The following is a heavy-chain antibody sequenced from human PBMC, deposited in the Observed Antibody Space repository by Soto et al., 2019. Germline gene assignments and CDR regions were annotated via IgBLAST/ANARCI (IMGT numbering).Heavy chain of an antibody. D-gene: IGHD3-16*01. CDR2: IIPIFGTA. CDR1: GGTFISYA. Sequence: PVKVSCKASGGTFISYAISGVRQAPGQGLEWMGGIIPIFGTANYAQKFQGRVTITADESTSTAYMELSSLRSEDTAVYYCARDGARDAFDIWGQGTMVTVS. CDR3: ARDGARDAFDI. V-gene: IGHV1-69*13. J-gene: IGHJ3*02.